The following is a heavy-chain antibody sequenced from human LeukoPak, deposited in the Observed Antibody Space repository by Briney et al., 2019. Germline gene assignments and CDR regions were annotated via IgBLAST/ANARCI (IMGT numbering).Heavy chain of an antibody. Sequence: GGSLRLSCAVSGITVSKYWMHWVRQVPGEGRVWVSRIHSGGSTTDYADSVKGRFTITRDSAKSTLYLEMNSLRVEDTAVYYCTRDATHSGGTDVWGPGTTVTVAS. CDR2: IHSGGSTT. CDR3: TRDATHSGGTDV. CDR1: GITVSKYW. D-gene: IGHD2-15*01. J-gene: IGHJ6*02. V-gene: IGHV3-74*01.